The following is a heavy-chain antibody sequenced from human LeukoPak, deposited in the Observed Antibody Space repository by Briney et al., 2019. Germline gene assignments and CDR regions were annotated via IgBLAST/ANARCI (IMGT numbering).Heavy chain of an antibody. CDR3: ARDPGYGSGSYYRSYYGMDV. Sequence: GSVKVSCKASGYTFTSYYMHWVRQAPGQGLEWMGIINPSGGSTSYAQKFQGRVTMTRDTSTSTVYMELSGLRSEDTAVYYCARDPGYGSGSYYRSYYGMDVWGKGTTVTVSS. V-gene: IGHV1-46*01. CDR1: GYTFTSYY. CDR2: INPSGGST. J-gene: IGHJ6*04. D-gene: IGHD3-10*01.